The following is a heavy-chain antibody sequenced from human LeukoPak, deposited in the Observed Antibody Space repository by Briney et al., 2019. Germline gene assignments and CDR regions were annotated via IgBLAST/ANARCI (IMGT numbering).Heavy chain of an antibody. V-gene: IGHV1-69*13. CDR2: IIPIVGTA. J-gene: IGHJ4*02. D-gene: IGHD1-1*01. CDR1: GYTFTSYH. Sequence: SVKVSCKASGYTFTSYHMHWVRQAPGQGLEWMGGIIPIVGTANYAQKFQGRVTITADESTSTAYMELSSLRSEDTAVYYCARDPTGTSLVYFDYWGQGTLVTVSS. CDR3: ARDPTGTSLVYFDY.